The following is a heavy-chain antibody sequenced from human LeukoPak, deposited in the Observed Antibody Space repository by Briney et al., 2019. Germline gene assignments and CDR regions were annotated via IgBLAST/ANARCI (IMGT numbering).Heavy chain of an antibody. CDR1: GGTFSNYA. D-gene: IGHD3-10*01. Sequence: GASVKVSCKASGGTFSNYAINWVRQAPGQGLEWMGRIIPILGITNYAGKFQGRVTITADKSTSTAWMELSSLRSEDTAVYYCPRDLLNYSGKSGYGMDVWGQGTTVTVSS. V-gene: IGHV1-69*04. CDR3: PRDLLNYSGKSGYGMDV. J-gene: IGHJ6*02. CDR2: IIPILGIT.